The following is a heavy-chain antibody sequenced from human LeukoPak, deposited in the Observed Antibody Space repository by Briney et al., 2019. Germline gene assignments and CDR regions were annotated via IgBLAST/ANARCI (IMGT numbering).Heavy chain of an antibody. CDR3: ARQQYGSGSYYNYFDY. V-gene: IGHV5-51*01. Sequence: GESLKISCKGSGYSFTSYWIGWVRQMPGKGLEWMGIIYPGDSDTRYSPSFQGQVTISADKSISTAYLQWSSLKASDTAMYYCARQQYGSGSYYNYFDYWGQGTPVTVSS. CDR1: GYSFTSYW. J-gene: IGHJ4*02. D-gene: IGHD3-10*01. CDR2: IYPGDSDT.